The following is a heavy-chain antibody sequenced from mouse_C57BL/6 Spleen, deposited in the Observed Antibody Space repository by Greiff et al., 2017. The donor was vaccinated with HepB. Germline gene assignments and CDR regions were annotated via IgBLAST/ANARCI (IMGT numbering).Heavy chain of an antibody. J-gene: IGHJ3*01. Sequence: VQLQQSGAELVRPGASVKLSCTASGFNIKDYYMHWVKQRPEQGLEWIGRIDPEDGDTEYAPKFQGKATMTADTSSNTAYLQLSSLTSEDTAVYYCTTRGNYYDYDVWFAYWGQGTLVTVSA. CDR3: TTRGNYYDYDVWFAY. V-gene: IGHV14-1*01. CDR1: GFNIKDYY. CDR2: IDPEDGDT. D-gene: IGHD2-4*01.